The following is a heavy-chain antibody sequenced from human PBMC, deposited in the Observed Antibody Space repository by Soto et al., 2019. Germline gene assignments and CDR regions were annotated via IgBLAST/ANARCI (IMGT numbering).Heavy chain of an antibody. D-gene: IGHD6-19*01. CDR2: INHSGSA. Sequence: QVQLQQSGAGLLKPSETLSLTCAVYGESFSGYIWTWIRQTPGKGLQWIGQINHSGSASYNPSLKSRVTTSVPTSNSQFSLGLSSVTAADPAVYYCARGLITGSHYSGGWYYFDSWGQGTQVTVSS. CDR1: GESFSGYI. J-gene: IGHJ4*02. CDR3: ARGLITGSHYSGGWYYFDS. V-gene: IGHV4-34*01.